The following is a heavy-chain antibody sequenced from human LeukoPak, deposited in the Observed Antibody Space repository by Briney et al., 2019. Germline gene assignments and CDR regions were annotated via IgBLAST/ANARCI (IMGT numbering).Heavy chain of an antibody. CDR2: ISYDGSNR. J-gene: IGHJ4*02. V-gene: IGHV3-30*18. D-gene: IGHD3-9*01. CDR3: AKASLRYFDWFSDY. Sequence: GGSLRLSCAASGFTFSSYAMHWVRQAPGKGLEWVAVISYDGSNRYYADSVKGRFTISRDNSRNTLHLQMNSLRAEDTAVYSCAKASLRYFDWFSDYWGQGTLVTVSS. CDR1: GFTFSSYA.